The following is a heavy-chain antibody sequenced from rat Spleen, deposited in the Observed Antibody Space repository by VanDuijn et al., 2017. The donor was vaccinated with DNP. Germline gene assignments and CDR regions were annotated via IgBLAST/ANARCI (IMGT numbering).Heavy chain of an antibody. CDR2: INSAGSI. V-gene: IGHV3-3*01. Sequence: VQLQESGPGLVEPSQSLSLTCSVTGYSITSCCRWTWIRKFPGHKLEWMGYINSAGSIEYNPSLKGRISITSDTSKNQFFLQVNSVTTDDTATYYCTRGGLYYFDYWGQGVMVTVSS. CDR1: GYSITSCCR. CDR3: TRGGLYYFDY. J-gene: IGHJ2*01.